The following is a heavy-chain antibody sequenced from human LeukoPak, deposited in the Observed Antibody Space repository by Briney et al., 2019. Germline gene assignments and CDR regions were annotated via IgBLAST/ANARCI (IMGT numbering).Heavy chain of an antibody. CDR3: ASLVVVTAMGGLYFDY. D-gene: IGHD2-21*02. Sequence: SETLSLTCTVSGGSISSSSYYWGWIRQPPGKGLKWIGNIYYTGSTYYNPSLRSRVTMSVDTSKNQFSLNLSSVTAADTAVYYCASLVVVTAMGGLYFDYWGQGTLVTVSS. J-gene: IGHJ4*02. V-gene: IGHV4-39*01. CDR2: IYYTGST. CDR1: GGSISSSSYY.